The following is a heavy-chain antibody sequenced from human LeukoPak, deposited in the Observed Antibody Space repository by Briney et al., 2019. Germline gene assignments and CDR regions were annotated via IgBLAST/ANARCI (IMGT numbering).Heavy chain of an antibody. CDR3: ARLGLGVVLSAMLGDYYFDY. CDR1: GGSISSYY. D-gene: IGHD2-2*01. Sequence: SETLSLTCTVSGGSISSYYWSWIRQPPGKGLERIGYVYYSGRTNYNPSLKSRVTISVDTSKNQFSLKLSSVTAADTAVYYCARLGLGVVLSAMLGDYYFDYWGQGTLVTVSS. V-gene: IGHV4-59*01. CDR2: VYYSGRT. J-gene: IGHJ4*02.